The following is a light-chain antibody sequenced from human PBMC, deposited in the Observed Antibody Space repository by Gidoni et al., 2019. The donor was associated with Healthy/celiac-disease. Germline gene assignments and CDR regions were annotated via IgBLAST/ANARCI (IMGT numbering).Light chain of an antibody. CDR3: SSYTSSSTLYV. J-gene: IGLJ1*01. CDR1: SSDVGGYNY. Sequence: QSALTQPASVSGSPGQSITISCTGTSSDVGGYNYVPWYQQHPGTAPKLMIYDVSTRPSGVSNRFSGSKSGNTASLTISGLQAEDEADYYCSSYTSSSTLYVFGTGTKVTVL. V-gene: IGLV2-14*01. CDR2: DVS.